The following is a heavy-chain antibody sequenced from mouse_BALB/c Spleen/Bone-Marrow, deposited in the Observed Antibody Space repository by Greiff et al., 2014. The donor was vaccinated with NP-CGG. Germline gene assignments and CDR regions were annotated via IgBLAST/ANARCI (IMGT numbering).Heavy chain of an antibody. V-gene: IGHV1-14*01. Sequence: EVKLMESGPELVKPGTSVKMSCKASGYTFTSYVIHWVKQKPGQGLEWIGYINPFNDGTKYNEKFEDKATLTSDKSSNTAYMELSSLTSEDSAVYYCARTGNYYGSSFDYWGQGTTLTVS. J-gene: IGHJ2*01. CDR2: INPFNDGT. D-gene: IGHD1-1*01. CDR3: ARTGNYYGSSFDY. CDR1: GYTFTSYV.